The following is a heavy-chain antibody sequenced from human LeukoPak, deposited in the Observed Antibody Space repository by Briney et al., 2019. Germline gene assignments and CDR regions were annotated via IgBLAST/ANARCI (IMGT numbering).Heavy chain of an antibody. CDR1: GFTFSSYW. CDR3: AKSGYNRFDY. J-gene: IGHJ4*02. CDR2: ISGSGSGGST. V-gene: IGHV3-23*01. D-gene: IGHD5-24*01. Sequence: PGGSLRLSCAASGFTFSSYWMHWVRQAPGKGLVWVSNISGSGSGGSTYYADSVKGRFTISRDNSKNTLYLQMNSLRAEDTAVYYCAKSGYNRFDYWGQGTLVTVSS.